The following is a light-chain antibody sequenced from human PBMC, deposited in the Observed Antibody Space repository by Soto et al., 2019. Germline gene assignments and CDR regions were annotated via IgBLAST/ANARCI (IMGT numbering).Light chain of an antibody. V-gene: IGKV3-15*01. CDR3: QHYDHGPLT. Sequence: EIVMKQSPATLSVSLGERATVSCRASQSVSSNLAWLQQKPGQAPRLLIYAASTRATGVPARFSVSGSGTDFTLTISILQSEDFAVYYCQHYDHGPLTFGQWTRVEVK. J-gene: IGKJ1*01. CDR1: QSVSSN. CDR2: AAS.